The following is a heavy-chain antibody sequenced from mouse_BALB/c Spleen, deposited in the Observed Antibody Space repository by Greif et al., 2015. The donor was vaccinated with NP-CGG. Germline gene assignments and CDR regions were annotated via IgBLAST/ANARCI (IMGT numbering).Heavy chain of an antibody. CDR1: GYTFTDYY. CDR3: ARDSRYFDV. J-gene: IGHJ1*01. CDR2: IYPGSGNT. Sequence: QVQLQQPGAELARPGASVKLSCKASGYTFTDYYINWVKQRTGQGLEWIGEIYPGSGNTYYKEKFKGKATLTADKSSSTAYMQLSSLTSEDSAVYFCARDSRYFDVWGAGTTVTVSS. V-gene: IGHV1-77*01.